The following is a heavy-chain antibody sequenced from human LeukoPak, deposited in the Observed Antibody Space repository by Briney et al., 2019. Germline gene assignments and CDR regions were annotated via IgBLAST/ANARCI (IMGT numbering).Heavy chain of an antibody. CDR3: ARPSRAYYDSSGYYLDDAFDI. D-gene: IGHD3-22*01. CDR1: GFTFSSYA. Sequence: PGGSLRLSCAASGFTFSSYAMHWVRQAPGKGLEWVAVISYDGSNKYYADSVKGRFTISRDNSKNTLYLQMNSLRAEDTAVYYCARPSRAYYDSSGYYLDDAFDIWGQGTMVTVSS. V-gene: IGHV3-30-3*01. CDR2: ISYDGSNK. J-gene: IGHJ3*02.